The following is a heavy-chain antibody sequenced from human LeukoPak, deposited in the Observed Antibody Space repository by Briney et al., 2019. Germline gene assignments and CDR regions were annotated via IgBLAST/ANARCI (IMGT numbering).Heavy chain of an antibody. CDR3: ARSTVVTDLFDY. J-gene: IGHJ4*02. CDR2: IIPILGIA. CDR1: GGTFSSYA. V-gene: IGHV1-69*04. Sequence: SVKVSCKASGGTFSSYAISWVRQAPGQGLEWMGRIIPILGIANYAQKFQGRVTITADKSTSTAYMELSSLRSEDTAVYYCARSTVVTDLFDYWGPGTLVTVSS. D-gene: IGHD4-23*01.